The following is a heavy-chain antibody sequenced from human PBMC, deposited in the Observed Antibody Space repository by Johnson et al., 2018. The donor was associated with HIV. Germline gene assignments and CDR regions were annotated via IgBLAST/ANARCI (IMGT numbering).Heavy chain of an antibody. J-gene: IGHJ3*02. CDR3: ARTALRYFVDAFDI. CDR2: ISWNSGSI. Sequence: VLLVESGGGLVQPGRSLRLSCAASGFTFDDYAMHWVRQAPGKGLEWVSGISWNSGSIGYADSVKGRFTISRDNAKNSLYLQMNSLRAEDTALYYCARTALRYFVDAFDIWGQGTMVTVSS. D-gene: IGHD3-9*01. CDR1: GFTFDDYA. V-gene: IGHV3-9*01.